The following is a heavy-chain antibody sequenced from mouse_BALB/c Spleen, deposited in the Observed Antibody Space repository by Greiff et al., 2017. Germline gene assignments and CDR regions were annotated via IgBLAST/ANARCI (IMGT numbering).Heavy chain of an antibody. CDR1: GFSLTSYG. D-gene: IGHD2-10*02. J-gene: IGHJ4*01. V-gene: IGHV2-9*02. Sequence: VQLKESGPGLVAPSQSLSITCTVSGFSLTSYGVHWVRQPPGKGLEWLGVIWAGGSTNYNSALMSRLSISKDNSKSQVFLKMNSLQTDDTAMYYCARVGEYGNYFYAMDYWGQGTSVTVSS. CDR3: ARVGEYGNYFYAMDY. CDR2: IWAGGST.